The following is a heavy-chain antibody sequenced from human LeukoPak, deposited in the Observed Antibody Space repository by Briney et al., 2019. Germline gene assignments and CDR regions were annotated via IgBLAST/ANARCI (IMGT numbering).Heavy chain of an antibody. V-gene: IGHV1-2*02. Sequence: ASVKVSCKASGYTFTGYYMHWVQQAPGQGLEWMGWINPNSGGTNYAQKFQGRVTMTRDTSISTAYMELSNLRSEDTAVYYCARGSSGWTRYYYYYYYMDVWGKGTTVTVSS. CDR2: INPNSGGT. CDR1: GYTFTGYY. J-gene: IGHJ6*03. CDR3: ARGSSGWTRYYYYYYYMDV. D-gene: IGHD6-19*01.